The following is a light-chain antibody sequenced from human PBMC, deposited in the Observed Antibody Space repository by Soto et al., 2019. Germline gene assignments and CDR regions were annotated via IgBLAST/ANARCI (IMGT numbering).Light chain of an antibody. CDR3: SSYAGSNIYV. Sequence: QSALAQPPSASGSPGQSITISCPGTSSDVGAFNYVSWYQQHPGKAPKLMIFELNKRPSGVPDRFSGSKSGNSASLTVSGLQTEDEADYYCSSYAGSNIYVFGSGTKVTVL. J-gene: IGLJ1*01. V-gene: IGLV2-8*01. CDR2: ELN. CDR1: SSDVGAFNY.